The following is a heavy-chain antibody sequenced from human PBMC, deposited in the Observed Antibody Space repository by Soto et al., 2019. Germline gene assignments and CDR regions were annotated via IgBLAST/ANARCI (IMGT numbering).Heavy chain of an antibody. CDR3: ARDVCGGGCYWYY. CDR2: IIPIFGTA. V-gene: IGHV1-69*13. D-gene: IGHD2-21*02. Sequence: SVKVSCKASGGTFSSYAISWVRQAPGQGLEWMGGIIPIFGTANYAQKFQGRVTITADESTSTAYMELSSLRSEDTAVYYCARDVCGGGCYWYYWGQGTLVTVSS. J-gene: IGHJ4*02. CDR1: GGTFSSYA.